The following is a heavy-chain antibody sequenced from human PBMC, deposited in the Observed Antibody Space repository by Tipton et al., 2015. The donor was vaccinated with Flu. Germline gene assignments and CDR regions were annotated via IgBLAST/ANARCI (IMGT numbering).Heavy chain of an antibody. CDR1: GGSFSTHY. CDR2: ITHVGNT. J-gene: IGHJ6*02. Sequence: TLSLTCDVYGGSFSTHYCSWIRQAPGKGLEWIGEITHVGNTNYNPSLKSRVTILIDSSKNQFSLKVTSVTAADTAVYYCAAGSSWYTENHYHYYGMDVWDQGTTVIVS. D-gene: IGHD6-13*01. CDR3: AAGSSWYTENHYHYYGMDV. V-gene: IGHV4-34*01.